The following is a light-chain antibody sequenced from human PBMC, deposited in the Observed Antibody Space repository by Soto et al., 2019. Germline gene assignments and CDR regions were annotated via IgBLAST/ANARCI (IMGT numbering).Light chain of an antibody. CDR2: EVT. CDR1: SSDVGGYNY. J-gene: IGLJ2*01. CDR3: SSYAGSNTVV. V-gene: IGLV2-8*01. Sequence: QSVLTQPPSASGSPGQSVTISCTGTSSDVGGYNYVSRYQQHPGKAPKLMIFEVTKRPSGVPDRFSGSKSGNTASLTVSGLQAGDEADYYCSSYAGSNTVVFGGRTKLTVL.